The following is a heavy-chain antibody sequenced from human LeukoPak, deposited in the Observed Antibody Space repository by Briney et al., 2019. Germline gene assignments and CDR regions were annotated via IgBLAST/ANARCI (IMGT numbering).Heavy chain of an antibody. J-gene: IGHJ4*02. CDR1: GFNFSTFT. D-gene: IGHD5-18*01. CDR3: AKDLEHTAMAPCDY. Sequence: GGSLRLSCAASGFNFSTFTMDWIRQAPGKGLEWVSYISSSGNSRYYADSVKGRFTISRDNSKNTLYLQMNSLRAEDTAVYYCAKDLEHTAMAPCDYWGQGTLVTVSS. V-gene: IGHV3-48*01. CDR2: ISSSGNSR.